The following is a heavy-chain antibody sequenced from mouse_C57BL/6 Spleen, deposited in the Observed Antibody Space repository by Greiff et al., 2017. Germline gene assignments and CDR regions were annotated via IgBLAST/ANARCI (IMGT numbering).Heavy chain of an antibody. D-gene: IGHD2-2*01. CDR2: IYPRSGNT. J-gene: IGHJ2*01. Sequence: VQLVESGAELARPGASVKLSCKASGYTFTSYGLSWVKQRTGQGLEWIGEIYPRSGNTYYNEKFKGKATLTADKSSSTAYMELRSLTSEDSAVYFCARCGYDERGDYWGQGTTLTVSS. V-gene: IGHV1-81*01. CDR1: GYTFTSYG. CDR3: ARCGYDERGDY.